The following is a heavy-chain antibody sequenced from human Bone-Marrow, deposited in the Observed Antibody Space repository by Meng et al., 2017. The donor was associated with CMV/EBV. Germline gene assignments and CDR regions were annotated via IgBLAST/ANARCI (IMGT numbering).Heavy chain of an antibody. CDR3: ARYAIHCSSTSCDIDY. V-gene: IGHV4-34*01. CDR2: INHSGST. J-gene: IGHJ4*02. CDR1: GGSFSGYY. D-gene: IGHD2-2*01. Sequence: GSLRLSCAVYGGSFSGYYWSWIRQPPGKGLEWIGEINHSGSTNYNPSLKSRVTISVDTSKNQFSLKLISVTAADTAVYYCARYAIHCSSTSCDIDYWGQGTLVTVSS.